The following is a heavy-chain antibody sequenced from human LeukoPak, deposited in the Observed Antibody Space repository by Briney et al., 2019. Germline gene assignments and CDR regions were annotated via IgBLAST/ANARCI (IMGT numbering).Heavy chain of an antibody. CDR2: ISAYNGNT. CDR1: GGTFSSYA. D-gene: IGHD2/OR15-2a*01. J-gene: IGHJ4*02. Sequence: ASVKVSCKASGGTFSSYAISWVRQAPGQGLEWMGWISAYNGNTNYAQKLQGRVTMTTDTSTSTAYMELRSLRSDDTAVYYCARRLASMPTFDYWGQGTLVTVSS. V-gene: IGHV1-18*01. CDR3: ARRLASMPTFDY.